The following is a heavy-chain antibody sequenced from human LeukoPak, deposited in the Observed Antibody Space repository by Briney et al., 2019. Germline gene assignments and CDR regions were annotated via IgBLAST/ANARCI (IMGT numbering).Heavy chain of an antibody. Sequence: GGSLRLSCAVSGITLSDYGMSWVRQAPGKGLEWVAGISDSGGSTNYADSVKGRFTISRDNAKNTLYLQMNSLRAEDTAVYFCAKRGVVIRVILVGFHKQAYYFDSWGQGALVTVSS. V-gene: IGHV3-23*01. CDR3: AKRGVVIRVILVGFHKQAYYFDS. J-gene: IGHJ4*02. CDR1: GITLSDYG. CDR2: ISDSGGST. D-gene: IGHD3-10*01.